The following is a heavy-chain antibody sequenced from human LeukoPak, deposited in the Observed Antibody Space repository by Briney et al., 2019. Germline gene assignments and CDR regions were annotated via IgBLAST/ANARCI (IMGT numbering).Heavy chain of an antibody. D-gene: IGHD1-26*01. CDR3: ARDAAQQRGSYYRSFYYYYMDV. V-gene: IGHV3-20*04. CDR1: GFTFDDYG. CDR2: INWNGGST. J-gene: IGHJ6*03. Sequence: PGGSLRLSCAASGFTFDDYGMSWVRQAPGKGLEWVSGINWNGGSTGYADSVKGRFTISRDNAKNSLYLQMNSLRAEDTALYYCARDAAQQRGSYYRSFYYYYMDVWGKGTTVTVSS.